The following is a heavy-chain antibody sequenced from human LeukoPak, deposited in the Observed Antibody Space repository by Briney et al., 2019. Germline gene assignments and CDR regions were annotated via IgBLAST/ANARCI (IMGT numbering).Heavy chain of an antibody. CDR2: ISWNSGSI. J-gene: IGHJ4*02. D-gene: IGHD3-10*01. CDR3: AKGRPGILWFGEGP. Sequence: AGGSLRLSCAASGFTFDDYAMHWVRQAPGKGLEWVSGISWNSGSIGYADSVKGRFTISRDNAKNSLYLQMNSLRAEDTALYYCAKGRPGILWFGEGPRGQGTLVTVSS. V-gene: IGHV3-9*01. CDR1: GFTFDDYA.